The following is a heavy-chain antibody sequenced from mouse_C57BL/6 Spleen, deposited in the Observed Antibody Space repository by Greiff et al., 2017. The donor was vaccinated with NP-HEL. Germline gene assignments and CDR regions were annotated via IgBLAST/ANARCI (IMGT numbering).Heavy chain of an antibody. Sequence: VQLKQPGAELVKPGASVKMSCKASGYTFTSYWITWVKQRPGQGLEWIGDIYPGSGSTNYNEKFKSKATLTVDTSSSTAYMQLSSLTSEDSAVYYCARSLTTVVDYAMDYWGQGTSVTVSS. J-gene: IGHJ4*01. CDR2: IYPGSGST. CDR3: ARSLTTVVDYAMDY. CDR1: GYTFTSYW. V-gene: IGHV1-55*01. D-gene: IGHD1-1*01.